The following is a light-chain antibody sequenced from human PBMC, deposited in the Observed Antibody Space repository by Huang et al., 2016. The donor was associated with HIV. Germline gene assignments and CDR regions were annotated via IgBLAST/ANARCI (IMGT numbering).Light chain of an antibody. CDR2: GSS. J-gene: IGKJ4*01. V-gene: IGKV3-15*01. Sequence: IVMTQSPATLSVSQGERVTVSCMANRSVSSNLAWYQQRPGQAPMLLIYGSSTRAPGIPARFSGSGSGTDFSLTISSLQSEDFALYYCQQYNNWLLSFGGGTRVDI. CDR3: QQYNNWLLS. CDR1: RSVSSN.